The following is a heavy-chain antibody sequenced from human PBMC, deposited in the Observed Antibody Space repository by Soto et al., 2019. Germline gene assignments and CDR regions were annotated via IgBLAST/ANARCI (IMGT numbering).Heavy chain of an antibody. Sequence: GESLKISCKGSGYSCTSYWIGWVRQMPGKGLEWMGIIYPGDSDTRYSPSFQGQVTISADKSISTAYLQWSSLKASDTAMYYCASLRVVVTDIFDYWGQGTLVTVSS. CDR2: IYPGDSDT. CDR3: ASLRVVVTDIFDY. V-gene: IGHV5-51*01. CDR1: GYSCTSYW. J-gene: IGHJ4*02. D-gene: IGHD2-21*02.